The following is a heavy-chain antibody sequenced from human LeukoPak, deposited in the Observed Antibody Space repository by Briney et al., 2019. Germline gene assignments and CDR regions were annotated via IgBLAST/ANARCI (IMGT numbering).Heavy chain of an antibody. CDR3: AGVPRVVTPLPFVV. D-gene: IGHD4-23*01. CDR1: GGSISSYY. CDR2: IYYSGST. V-gene: IGHV4-59*01. J-gene: IGHJ4*02. Sequence: SETLSLTCTVSGGSISSYYWSWIRQPPGKGLEWIGYIYYSGSTNYNPSLKSRVTISVDTSKNQFSLKLSSVTAAATAVYYCAGVPRVVTPLPFVVWSQGTLLTVSS.